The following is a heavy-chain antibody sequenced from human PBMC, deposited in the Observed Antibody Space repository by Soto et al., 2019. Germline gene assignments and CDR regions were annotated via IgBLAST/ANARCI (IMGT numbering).Heavy chain of an antibody. J-gene: IGHJ3*02. V-gene: IGHV3-23*01. CDR2: ISGSGGTT. CDR1: GFTFSRYA. D-gene: IGHD6-19*01. Sequence: EVQLLESGGGLVQPGGSLRLSCAASGFTFSRYATSWVRQAPGKGLEWVSAISGSGGTTYYADSVKGRFTSSRDNSKNTLYLQMNSLRAEDTAVYYCAKTANGWFSAFDIWGQGTMVTVSS. CDR3: AKTANGWFSAFDI.